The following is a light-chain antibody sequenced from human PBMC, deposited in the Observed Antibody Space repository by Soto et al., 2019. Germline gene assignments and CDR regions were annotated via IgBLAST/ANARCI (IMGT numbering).Light chain of an antibody. V-gene: IGKV1-39*01. Sequence: DIQITQSPSSLSASVEDRVIITCRASQSISNHLNWYQQKPGKAPKLLIFAASSLQSGVPSRFSGSRPGPDFTLTISSLQPEDFATYYCQQSYSRPPTFGQGTKVDIK. CDR1: QSISNH. J-gene: IGKJ1*01. CDR2: AAS. CDR3: QQSYSRPPT.